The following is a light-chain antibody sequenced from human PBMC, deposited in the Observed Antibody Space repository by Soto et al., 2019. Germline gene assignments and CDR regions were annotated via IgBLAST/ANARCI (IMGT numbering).Light chain of an antibody. Sequence: EVVMTQSPATLSVSPGESATLSCRASQSISSNKLAWYQQKPGQAPRLLLFGVSNRATGIPARFSGSGSGTDFSLTISSLKSEDFAVYYCQQYDYWPRTFGQGTKVEVK. CDR1: QSISSN. CDR2: GVS. J-gene: IGKJ1*01. CDR3: QQYDYWPRT. V-gene: IGKV3-15*01.